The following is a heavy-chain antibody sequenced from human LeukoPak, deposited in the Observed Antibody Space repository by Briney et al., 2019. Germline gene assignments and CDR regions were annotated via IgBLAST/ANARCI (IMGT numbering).Heavy chain of an antibody. D-gene: IGHD5-12*01. CDR1: GGSFSGYY. CDR3: ARGLNSGYDYGFDY. Sequence: SETLSLTCAVYGGSFSGYYWSWIRQPPGKGLEWIGYIYYSGSTNYNPSLKSRVTISVDTSKNQFSLKLSSVTAADTAVYYCARGLNSGYDYGFDYWGQGTLVTVSS. CDR2: IYYSGST. J-gene: IGHJ4*02. V-gene: IGHV4-59*01.